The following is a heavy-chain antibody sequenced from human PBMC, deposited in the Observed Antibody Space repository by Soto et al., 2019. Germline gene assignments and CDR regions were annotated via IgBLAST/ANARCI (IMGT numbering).Heavy chain of an antibody. CDR1: GFTFSSYW. J-gene: IGHJ2*01. D-gene: IGHD1-7*01. V-gene: IGHV3-7*01. CDR2: IKQDGSEK. CDR3: ARVPITGTTINWYFDL. Sequence: EVQLVESGGGLVQPGGSLRLSCAASGFTFSSYWMSWVRQAPGKGLEWVANIKQDGSEKYYVDSVKGRFTISRDNAKNSLYLQRNSLRAEDTAVYYCARVPITGTTINWYFDLWGRGTLVTVSS.